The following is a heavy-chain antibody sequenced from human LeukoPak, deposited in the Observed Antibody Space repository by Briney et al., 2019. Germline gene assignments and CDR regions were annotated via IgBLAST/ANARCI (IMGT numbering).Heavy chain of an antibody. CDR3: ARDSSGWPPFVDY. J-gene: IGHJ4*02. CDR1: GYTFTSYA. D-gene: IGHD6-19*01. CDR2: INAGNGNT. Sequence: ASVKVSCKASGYTFTSYAMHWVRQAPGQRLEWMGWINAGNGNTKYSQKFQGRVTITRDTSASTAYMELSSLRSEDTAVYYCARDSSGWPPFVDYWGQGTLVTVSS. V-gene: IGHV1-3*01.